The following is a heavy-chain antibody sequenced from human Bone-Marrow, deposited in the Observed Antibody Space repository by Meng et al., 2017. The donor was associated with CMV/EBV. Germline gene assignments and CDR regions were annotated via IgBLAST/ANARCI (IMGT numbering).Heavy chain of an antibody. D-gene: IGHD3-10*01. Sequence: YTFTGFYMHWVRQAPGQGLEWMGWINPNSGGTNYAQKFQGRVTMTRDTSISTAYMELSRLRSDDTAVYYCARGGWLGELYGDYYFDYWGQGTLVTVSS. CDR2: INPNSGGT. CDR3: ARGGWLGELYGDYYFDY. J-gene: IGHJ4*02. V-gene: IGHV1-2*02. CDR1: YTFTGFY.